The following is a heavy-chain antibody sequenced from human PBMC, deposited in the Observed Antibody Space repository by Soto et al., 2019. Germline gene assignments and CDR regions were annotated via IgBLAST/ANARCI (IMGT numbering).Heavy chain of an antibody. J-gene: IGHJ4*02. V-gene: IGHV4-30-4*01. D-gene: IGHD6-19*01. CDR2: IYYSGST. CDR3: APLTPAYSSASFIHY. Sequence: QVQLQESGPGLVKPSQTLSLTCTVSGGSISSGDYYWSWIRQPPEKGLEWIGYIYYSGSTYYNPSLQSRVTLSLDPSNIPFSLKLSSVTAADPAVYYCAPLTPAYSSASFIHYWGQGTLVTVSS. CDR1: GGSISSGDYY.